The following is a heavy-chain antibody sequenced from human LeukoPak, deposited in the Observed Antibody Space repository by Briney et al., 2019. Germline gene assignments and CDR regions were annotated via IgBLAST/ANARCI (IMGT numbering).Heavy chain of an antibody. CDR1: GGSISSGSYY. V-gene: IGHV4-61*02. D-gene: IGHD3-10*01. J-gene: IGHJ6*02. Sequence: SQTLSLTCTVSGGSISSGSYYWSWIRQPAGKGLEWIGRIYTSGSTNYNPSLKSRVTISVDTSKNQFSLKLSSVPAADTAVYYCARRGVTMVRGVTSYGMDVWGQGTTVTVSS. CDR2: IYTSGST. CDR3: ARRGVTMVRGVTSYGMDV.